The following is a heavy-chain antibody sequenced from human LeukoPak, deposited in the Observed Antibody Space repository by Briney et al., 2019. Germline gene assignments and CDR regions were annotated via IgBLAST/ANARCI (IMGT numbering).Heavy chain of an antibody. CDR2: IIPIFGTA. CDR1: GGTFSSYA. D-gene: IGHD2-21*01. V-gene: IGHV1-69*01. Sequence: GASVKVSCKASGGTFSSYAISWVRQAPGQGLEWMGGIIPIFGTANYAQKFQGRVMITADESTSTAYMELSSLRSEDTAVYYCASYSLGGDAAFDIWGQGTMVTVSS. J-gene: IGHJ3*02. CDR3: ASYSLGGDAAFDI.